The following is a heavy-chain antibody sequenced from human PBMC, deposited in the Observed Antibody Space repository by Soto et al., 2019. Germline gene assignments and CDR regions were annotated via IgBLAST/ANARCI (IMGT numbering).Heavy chain of an antibody. D-gene: IGHD3-9*01. Sequence: QVQLVESGGALVKPGGSLRLSGTASGFPFSDYYMSWIRQAPGKGLEWVSSIGSSSSYTNYAASVKGRFTISRDNTKNSLYLQMNSLRAEDTAVYYCARRRPTGYYNYWGQGTLVTVSA. V-gene: IGHV3-11*05. CDR2: IGSSSSYT. CDR1: GFPFSDYY. CDR3: ARRRPTGYYNY. J-gene: IGHJ4*02.